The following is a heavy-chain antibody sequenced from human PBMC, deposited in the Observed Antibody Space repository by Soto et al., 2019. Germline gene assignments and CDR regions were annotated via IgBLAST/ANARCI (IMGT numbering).Heavy chain of an antibody. V-gene: IGHV3-30*18. CDR3: AKDSRPGSGYFQH. J-gene: IGHJ1*01. Sequence: QVQLVESGGGVVQPGRSLRLSCAASGFTFSSYGMHWVRQAPGKGLEWVAVISYDGSNKYYADSVKGRFTISRDNSKNTLYLQMNSLRAEDTAVYFCAKDSRPGSGYFQHWGQGTLVTVSS. CDR1: GFTFSSYG. CDR2: ISYDGSNK.